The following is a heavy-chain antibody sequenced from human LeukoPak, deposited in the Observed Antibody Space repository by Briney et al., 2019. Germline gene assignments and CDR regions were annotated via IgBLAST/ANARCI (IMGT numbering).Heavy chain of an antibody. Sequence: VASVKVSCKASGYTFTSHGISWVRQAPGQGLEWMGWISAYNGNTNYAQKLQGRVTMTTDTSTSTAYMELRSLRSDDTAVYYCARGRYSISWYRRRGYFDYWGQGTLVTVSS. V-gene: IGHV1-18*01. CDR3: ARGRYSISWYRRRGYFDY. CDR1: GYTFTSHG. CDR2: ISAYNGNT. D-gene: IGHD6-13*01. J-gene: IGHJ4*02.